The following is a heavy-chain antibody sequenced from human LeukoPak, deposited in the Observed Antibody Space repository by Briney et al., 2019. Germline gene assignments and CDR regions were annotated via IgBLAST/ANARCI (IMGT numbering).Heavy chain of an antibody. CDR3: VKNSGWYCLDY. Sequence: GGSLRLSCAASGFSFSNYWMTWVRQAPGKGLERVADINGDGSHSYCVDSVKGRFTLSRDNAKNSLFLQMNSLRAEDTAMYYCVKNSGWYCLDYWGQGTLVTVSS. CDR1: GFSFSNYW. V-gene: IGHV3-7*03. D-gene: IGHD6-13*01. J-gene: IGHJ4*02. CDR2: INGDGSHS.